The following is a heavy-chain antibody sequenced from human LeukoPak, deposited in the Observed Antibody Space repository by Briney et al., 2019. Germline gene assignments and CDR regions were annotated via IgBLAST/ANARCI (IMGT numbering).Heavy chain of an antibody. CDR1: GYIFNTYG. V-gene: IGHV1-69*05. J-gene: IGHJ3*02. Sequence: SVKVSCKTSGYIFNTYGISWVRQAPGQGLEWMGGIIPIFGTANYAQKFQGRVTITTDESTSTAYMELSSLRSEDTAVYYCARLNWDDAFDIWGQGTMVTVSS. D-gene: IGHD7-27*01. CDR2: IIPIFGTA. CDR3: ARLNWDDAFDI.